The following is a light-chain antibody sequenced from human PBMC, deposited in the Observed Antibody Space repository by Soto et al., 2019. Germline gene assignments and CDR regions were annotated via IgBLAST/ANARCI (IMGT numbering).Light chain of an antibody. J-gene: IGKJ1*01. CDR2: KAS. CDR1: QSISSW. Sequence: DIQMTQSPSTVSASVGDRVTITCRASQSISSWLAWYQQKPGKAPNLLIYKASSFESGVPSRFGGSGSGTEFTLTISSLQPDDFATYYGQQYNSYPWTFGQGTKVEIK. CDR3: QQYNSYPWT. V-gene: IGKV1-5*03.